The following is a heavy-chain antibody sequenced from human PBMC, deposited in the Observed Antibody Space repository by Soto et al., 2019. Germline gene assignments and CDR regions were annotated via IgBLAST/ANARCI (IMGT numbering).Heavy chain of an antibody. CDR2: ISYSGST. CDR3: ARGSIDGDYPDY. D-gene: IGHD4-17*01. J-gene: IGHJ4*01. Sequence: PSETLSLTCTVSGDSISGYYWSWIRQPPGKGLEWIGYISYSGSTNYNLSLKSRVTISVDTSKNQLSLRLSSVTAADTAVYYCARGSIDGDYPDYWGHGTLVTVSS. V-gene: IGHV4-59*01. CDR1: GDSISGYY.